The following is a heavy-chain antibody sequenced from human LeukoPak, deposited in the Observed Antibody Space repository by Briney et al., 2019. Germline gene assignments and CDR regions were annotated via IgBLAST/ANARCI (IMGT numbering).Heavy chain of an antibody. D-gene: IGHD3-10*01. CDR1: GFTFGDYA. J-gene: IGHJ4*02. CDR3: TREVLGAPGYFDY. Sequence: GGSLRLSCTASGFTFGDYAMSWFRQAPGKGLEWVGFIRSKAYGGTTEYAASVKGRFTILRDDSKSIAYLQMNSLKTEDTAVYYCTREVLGAPGYFDYWGQGTLVTVSS. CDR2: IRSKAYGGTT. V-gene: IGHV3-49*03.